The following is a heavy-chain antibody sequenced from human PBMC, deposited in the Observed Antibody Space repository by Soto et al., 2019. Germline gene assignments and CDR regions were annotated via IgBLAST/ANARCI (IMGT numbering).Heavy chain of an antibody. D-gene: IGHD3-3*01. V-gene: IGHV3-48*01. CDR1: GFTFSSYS. Sequence: GGALRLSCAASGFTFSSYSMNWVRQAPWKGLEWVSYISSSSSTIYYADSVKGRFTISRDNAKNSLYLQMNSLRAEDTAVYYCARDSYYDFWSGYSPRWGQGTLVTVSS. CDR3: ARDSYYDFWSGYSPR. CDR2: ISSSSSTI. J-gene: IGHJ4*02.